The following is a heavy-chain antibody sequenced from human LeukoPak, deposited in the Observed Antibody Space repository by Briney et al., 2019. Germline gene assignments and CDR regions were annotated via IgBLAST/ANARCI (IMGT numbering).Heavy chain of an antibody. CDR2: IYSGGST. Sequence: PGGSLRLSCAASGFTFSSYGMHWVRQAPGKGLEWVSVIYSGGSTYYADSVKGRFTISRDNSKNTLYLQMNSLRAEDTAVYYCARDSYGSGSTFDYWGQGTLVTVSS. J-gene: IGHJ4*02. CDR1: GFTFSSYG. D-gene: IGHD3-10*01. V-gene: IGHV3-53*01. CDR3: ARDSYGSGSTFDY.